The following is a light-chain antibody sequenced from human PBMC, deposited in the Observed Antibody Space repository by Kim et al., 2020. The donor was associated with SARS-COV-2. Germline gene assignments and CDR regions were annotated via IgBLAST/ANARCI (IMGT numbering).Light chain of an antibody. Sequence: DIQMTQSPFTLSASVGDRFTITCRASQSISTWLAWYQQKPGKAPKVLIYKASRLESGVPSRFSGSGSGTEFTLTISSLQPDDFATYYCQQYNSYSGTFGQGTKLEI. CDR1: QSISTW. J-gene: IGKJ2*01. CDR3: QQYNSYSGT. CDR2: KAS. V-gene: IGKV1-5*03.